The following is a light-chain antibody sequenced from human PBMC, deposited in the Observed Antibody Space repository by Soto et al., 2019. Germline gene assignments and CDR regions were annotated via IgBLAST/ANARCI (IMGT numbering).Light chain of an antibody. CDR1: SSDVGSYNL. CDR2: EGS. J-gene: IGLJ1*01. Sequence: QCVLTQPASVSGSPGQSITISCTGTSSDVGSYNLVSWYQQHPGKAPKLMIYEGSKRPSGVSNRFSGSKSGNTASLTISGLQAEDEADYYCCSYAGSSTSYVFGTGTRSPS. V-gene: IGLV2-23*01. CDR3: CSYAGSSTSYV.